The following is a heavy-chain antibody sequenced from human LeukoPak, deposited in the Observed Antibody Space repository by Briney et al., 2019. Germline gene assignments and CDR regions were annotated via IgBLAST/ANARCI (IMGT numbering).Heavy chain of an antibody. V-gene: IGHV3-7*01. Sequence: GGSLRLSCADYGFTCSNYWLTWVCKAPGPGLEWVANIKQDGSEKHYVDSVKGRFTISRDNAKNSLYLQMNSLRAEDTAVYYCARDRQIAYWGQGTLVTVSS. J-gene: IGHJ4*02. CDR3: ARDRQIAY. CDR1: GFTCSNYW. CDR2: IKQDGSEK.